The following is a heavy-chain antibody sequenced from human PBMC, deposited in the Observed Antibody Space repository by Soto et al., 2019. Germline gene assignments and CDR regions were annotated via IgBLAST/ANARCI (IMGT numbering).Heavy chain of an antibody. Sequence: QVPLEESGPGLVMPSGTLSLTCAVSGASISGSDWWNWVRQHPGKGLEWIGEISHSGTTIYNPSLKRRVTMAVDESKNHFSLKLTSVTAADTAVYFCARDFKAPNDAWAFDYWGQGALVTVSS. V-gene: IGHV4-4*02. J-gene: IGHJ4*02. CDR2: ISHSGTT. CDR3: ARDFKAPNDAWAFDY. CDR1: GASISGSDW. D-gene: IGHD1-1*01.